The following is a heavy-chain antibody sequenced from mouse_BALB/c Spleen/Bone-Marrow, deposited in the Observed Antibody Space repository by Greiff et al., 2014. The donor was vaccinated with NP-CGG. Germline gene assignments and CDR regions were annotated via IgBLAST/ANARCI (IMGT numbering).Heavy chain of an antibody. J-gene: IGHJ4*01. CDR2: ISSGGGST. CDR3: ARQRGYAYAMDY. Sequence: EVHLVESGGGLVKPGGSLKLSRAASGFAFSGNDMSWVRQTPEKRLEWVAYISSGGGSTYYPDTVKGRFTIFRDNAKNTLYLQMNSLKSEDTAMYYCARQRGYAYAMDYWGQGTSVTVSS. D-gene: IGHD2-2*01. V-gene: IGHV5-12-1*01. CDR1: GFAFSGND.